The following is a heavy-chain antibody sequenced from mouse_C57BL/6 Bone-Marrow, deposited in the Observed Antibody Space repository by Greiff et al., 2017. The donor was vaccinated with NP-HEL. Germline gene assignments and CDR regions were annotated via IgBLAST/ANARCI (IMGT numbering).Heavy chain of an antibody. CDR2: IYPRDGST. D-gene: IGHD1-1*01. Sequence: VKLMESGPELVKPGASVKLSCKASGYTFTSYDLNWVKQRPGQGLEWIGWIYPRDGSTKYNEKFKGKATLTVDTSSSTAYMELHSLTSEDSAVYFCAREYYYGSSYGYAMDYWGQGTSVTVSS. V-gene: IGHV1-85*01. CDR1: GYTFTSYD. J-gene: IGHJ4*01. CDR3: AREYYYGSSYGYAMDY.